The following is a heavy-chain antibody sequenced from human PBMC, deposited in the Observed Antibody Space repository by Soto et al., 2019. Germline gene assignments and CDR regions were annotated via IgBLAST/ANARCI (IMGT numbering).Heavy chain of an antibody. D-gene: IGHD6-19*01. J-gene: IGHJ6*02. Sequence: ASVKVSCKASGGTVSSYAISCVRQAPGQGLEWMGGIIPIFGTANYAQKFQGRVTITADKSTSTAYMELSSLRSEDTAVYYCARGYSSGWYYYYYGMDVWGQGTTVTVSS. V-gene: IGHV1-69*06. CDR3: ARGYSSGWYYYYYGMDV. CDR2: IIPIFGTA. CDR1: GGTVSSYA.